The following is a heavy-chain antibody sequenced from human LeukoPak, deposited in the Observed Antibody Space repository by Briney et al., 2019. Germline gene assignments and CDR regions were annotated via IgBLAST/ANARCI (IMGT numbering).Heavy chain of an antibody. D-gene: IGHD3-10*01. CDR1: GFTFSSYG. CDR2: ISYDGSNK. Sequence: PGGSLRLSCAASGFTFSSYGMHWVRQAPGKGLEWVALISYDGSNKYYADPVKGRFTISRDNSKNTLYLQMNSLRAEDTAVYYCAAPISRGGFDIWGQGTMVTVSS. V-gene: IGHV3-30*03. CDR3: AAPISRGGFDI. J-gene: IGHJ3*02.